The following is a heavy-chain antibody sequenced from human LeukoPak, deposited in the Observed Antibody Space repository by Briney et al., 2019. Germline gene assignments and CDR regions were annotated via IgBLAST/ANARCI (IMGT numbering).Heavy chain of an antibody. D-gene: IGHD2/OR15-2a*01. CDR3: ARDSEALSYMDA. CDR1: GFTFSSYS. V-gene: IGHV3-21*01. Sequence: GGSLRLSCAASGFTFSSYSMIWVRQAPGKGLEWVSSISSSSSYIYYADSVKGRFTISRDNAKNSLYLQMNSLRAEDTAVYYCARDSEALSYMDAWGKGTTVTVSS. J-gene: IGHJ6*03. CDR2: ISSSSSYI.